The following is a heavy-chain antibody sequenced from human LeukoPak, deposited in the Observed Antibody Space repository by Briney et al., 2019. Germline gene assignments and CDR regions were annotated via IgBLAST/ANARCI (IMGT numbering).Heavy chain of an antibody. CDR3: ARYLDYYYMDV. CDR1: GFTVSSNY. J-gene: IGHJ6*03. CDR2: IYSGGST. Sequence: GGSLRLSCAASGFTVSSNYMSWVRQAPGKGLEWVSVIYSGGSTYYADSVKGRFTISRDNSKNTLYLQMNSLRAEDAAVYYCARYLDYYYMDVWGKGTTVTVSS. V-gene: IGHV3-66*02.